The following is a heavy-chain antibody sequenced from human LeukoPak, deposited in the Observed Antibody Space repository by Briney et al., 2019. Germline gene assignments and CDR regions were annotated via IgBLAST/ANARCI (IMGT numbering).Heavy chain of an antibody. Sequence: SETLSLTCTASGGSISSYYWSWIRQPPGKGLEWIGHIYYSGSTNYNTSLKSRVTISADTSKNQFSLKLSSLTAADTAVDYCARGPRKDIVVVPAALHFDYWGQGTLVTVSS. CDR1: GGSISSYY. CDR3: ARGPRKDIVVVPAALHFDY. V-gene: IGHV4-59*01. CDR2: IYYSGST. D-gene: IGHD2-2*01. J-gene: IGHJ4*02.